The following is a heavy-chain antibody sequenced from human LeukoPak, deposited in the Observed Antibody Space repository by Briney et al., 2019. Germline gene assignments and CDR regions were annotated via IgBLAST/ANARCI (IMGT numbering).Heavy chain of an antibody. CDR2: FDPEDGET. V-gene: IGHV1-24*01. Sequence: ASVKVSCKVSGYTLTELSMHWVRQAPGKGLEWMGRFDPEDGETIYAQKFQGRVTMTEDTPTDTAYMELSSLRSEDTAVYYCAAGHVGASDAFDIWGQGTMVTVSS. CDR3: AAGHVGASDAFDI. J-gene: IGHJ3*02. CDR1: GYTLTELS. D-gene: IGHD1-26*01.